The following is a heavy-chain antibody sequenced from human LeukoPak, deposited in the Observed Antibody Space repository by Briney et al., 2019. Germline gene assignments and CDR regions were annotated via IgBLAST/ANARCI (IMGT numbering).Heavy chain of an antibody. V-gene: IGHV3-43*01. J-gene: IGHJ6*03. Sequence: PGGSLRLSCAASGFTFDDYTMHWVRQAPGKGLEWVSLISWDGGSTYYADSVKGRFTISRDNSKNSLYLQMNNLRTEDTALYYCAKGPTVTTSWYYYMDVWGKGTTVTVSS. CDR3: AKGPTVTTSWYYYMDV. CDR2: ISWDGGST. CDR1: GFTFDDYT. D-gene: IGHD4-17*01.